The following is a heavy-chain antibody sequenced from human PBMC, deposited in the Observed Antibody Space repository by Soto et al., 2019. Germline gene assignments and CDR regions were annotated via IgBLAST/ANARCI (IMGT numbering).Heavy chain of an antibody. CDR1: GGSISSSSYY. V-gene: IGHV4-39*01. CDR3: ARLIHCKTTSCYFDY. J-gene: IGHJ4*02. Sequence: QLQLQESGPGLVKPSETLSLTCTVSGGSISSSSYYWAWVRQPPGKGLEWIGSVYYSGTTYYNPSLKSRVHIYGDTSKHQFSLKLRSVTAADTAVFYCARLIHCKTTSCYFDYWGQGTLVTVSS. D-gene: IGHD2-2*01. CDR2: VYYSGTT.